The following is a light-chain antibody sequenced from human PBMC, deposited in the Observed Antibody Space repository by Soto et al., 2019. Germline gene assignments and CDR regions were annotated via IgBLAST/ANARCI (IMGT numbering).Light chain of an antibody. V-gene: IGLV2-14*01. CDR1: SSDVGGYNY. CDR3: RSYTSSSTYV. J-gene: IGLJ1*01. CDR2: EVS. Sequence: QSVLTQPASVSGSPGQSITISCTGTSSDVGGYNYVSWYQQHPGKAPKLMIYEVSNRPSGVSNRFFGSKSGNTASLTISGLQAVDEADYNCRSYTSSSTYVFGTGTNVTVL.